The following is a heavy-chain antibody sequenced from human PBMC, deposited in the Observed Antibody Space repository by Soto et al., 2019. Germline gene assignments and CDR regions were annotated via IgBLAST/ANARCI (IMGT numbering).Heavy chain of an antibody. Sequence: PREALRLPYAASGFTFRSFTMNWVRQAPGRGLEWVSTISSNSAYIYYTDALRGRFTISRDNAKNSLHLQMNSLRAEDTAVYYCTRDASRDRSARGWFDHWGQGTLVTVSA. D-gene: IGHD3-10*01. V-gene: IGHV3-21*01. J-gene: IGHJ5*02. CDR3: TRDASRDRSARGWFDH. CDR2: ISSNSAYI. CDR1: GFTFRSFT.